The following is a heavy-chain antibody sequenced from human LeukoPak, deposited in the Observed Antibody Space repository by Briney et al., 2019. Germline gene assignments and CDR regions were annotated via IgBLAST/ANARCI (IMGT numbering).Heavy chain of an antibody. CDR3: ARTTSLQTHFDY. Sequence: GGSLRLSCAASGFTFSDYYMSWIRQAPGKGLEWVSYISSSDSTIYYADSVKGRFTISRDNAKNSLYLQMNSLRAEDTAVYYCARTTSLQTHFDYWGQGTLVTVSS. CDR1: GFTFSDYY. J-gene: IGHJ4*02. V-gene: IGHV3-11*04. CDR2: ISSSDSTI. D-gene: IGHD4-11*01.